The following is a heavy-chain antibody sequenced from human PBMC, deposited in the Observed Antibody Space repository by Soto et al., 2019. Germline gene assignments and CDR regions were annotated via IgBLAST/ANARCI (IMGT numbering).Heavy chain of an antibody. D-gene: IGHD3-16*01. Sequence: EVQLVESGGGLVQPGGSLRLSCAASGFTFSGYWMSWVRQAPGKGLEWVANIKRDGSEKNYVDSVKGRFTISRDNAKNSLYLQMNSLRAEDTAVYYCASLGRHGWGQGTTVTVSS. V-gene: IGHV3-7*01. J-gene: IGHJ6*02. CDR3: ASLGRHG. CDR2: IKRDGSEK. CDR1: GFTFSGYW.